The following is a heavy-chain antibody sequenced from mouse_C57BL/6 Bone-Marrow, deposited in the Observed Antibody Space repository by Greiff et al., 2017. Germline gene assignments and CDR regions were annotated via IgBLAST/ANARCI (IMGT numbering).Heavy chain of an antibody. CDR2: FYPGSGSI. CDR1: GYTFTEYT. D-gene: IGHD1-1*01. V-gene: IGHV1-62-2*01. Sequence: VQLQQSGAELVKPGASVKLSCKASGYTFTEYTIHWVKQRSGQGLEWIGWFYPGSGSIKYNEKFKDKATLTADKSSSTAYMELSRLTSEDSAVYFCARHEEGLLQRYGWYFEVWGTGTTVTVAS. J-gene: IGHJ1*03. CDR3: ARHEEGLLQRYGWYFEV.